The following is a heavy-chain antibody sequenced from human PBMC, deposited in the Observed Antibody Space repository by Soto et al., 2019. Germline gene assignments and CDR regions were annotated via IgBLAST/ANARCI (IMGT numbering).Heavy chain of an antibody. D-gene: IGHD1-7*01. V-gene: IGHV3-9*01. CDR2: ISWNSGSI. CDR1: GFTFDDYA. CDR3: ASGAGTTFSPLVEYYFDY. J-gene: IGHJ4*02. Sequence: PGGSLRLSCAASGFTFDDYAMHWVRQAPGKGLEWVSGISWNSGSIGYADSVKGRFTISRDNAKNSLYLQMNSLRAEDTALYYCASGAGTTFSPLVEYYFDYWGQGTLVTVSS.